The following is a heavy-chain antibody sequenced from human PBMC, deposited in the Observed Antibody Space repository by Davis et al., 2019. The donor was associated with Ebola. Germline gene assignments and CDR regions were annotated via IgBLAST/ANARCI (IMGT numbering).Heavy chain of an antibody. Sequence: SETLSLTCTVSGGSISSSSYYWGWIRQPPGKGLEWIGSIYHSGSTYYNPSLKSRVTISVDTSKNQFSLKLSSVTAADTAVYYCARVGLGELIFVYGMDVWGQGTTVTVSS. V-gene: IGHV4-39*07. CDR3: ARVGLGELIFVYGMDV. D-gene: IGHD3-10*01. J-gene: IGHJ6*02. CDR2: IYHSGST. CDR1: GGSISSSSYY.